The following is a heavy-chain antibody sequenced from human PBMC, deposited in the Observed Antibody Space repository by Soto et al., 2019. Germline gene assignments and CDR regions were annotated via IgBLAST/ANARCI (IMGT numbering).Heavy chain of an antibody. CDR2: ILVAGRT. V-gene: IGHV3-23*01. CDR3: AKATATGGGAFDI. D-gene: IGHD2-8*02. J-gene: IGHJ3*02. Sequence: GGSLRLSCAASGFICSSYDMSWVRQAPGKGLEWVSTILVAGRTFYVDSVKGRFTISRDSSQNTVYLQMYSLTAGDTAVYYCAKATATGGGAFDICGQGTMVTVSS. CDR1: GFICSSYD.